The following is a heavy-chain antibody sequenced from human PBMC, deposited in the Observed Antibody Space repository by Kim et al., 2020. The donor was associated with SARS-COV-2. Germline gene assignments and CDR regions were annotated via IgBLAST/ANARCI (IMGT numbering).Heavy chain of an antibody. CDR2: INHSGST. V-gene: IGHV4-34*01. CDR3: ARGRQKRPFDY. J-gene: IGHJ4*02. CDR1: GGSFSGYY. Sequence: SETLSLTCAVYGGSFSGYYWSWIRQPPGKGLEWIGEINHSGSTNYNPSLKSRVTISVDTSKNQFSLKLSSVTAADTAVYYCARGRQKRPFDYWGQGTLVT.